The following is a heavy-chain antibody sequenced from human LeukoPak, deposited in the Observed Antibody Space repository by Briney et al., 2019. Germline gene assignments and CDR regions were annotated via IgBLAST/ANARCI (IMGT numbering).Heavy chain of an antibody. V-gene: IGHV3-23*01. CDR1: GFTFSSYA. CDR2: ISGSGGST. D-gene: IGHD3-10*01. J-gene: IGHJ5*02. CDR3: AKGLLWFGELGPYNWFDP. Sequence: AGSLRLSCAASGFTFSSYAMSWVRQAPGKGLEWVSAISGSGGSTYYADSVKGRFTISRDNSKNTLYLQMNSLRAEDTAVYYCAKGLLWFGELGPYNWFDPWGQGTLVTVSS.